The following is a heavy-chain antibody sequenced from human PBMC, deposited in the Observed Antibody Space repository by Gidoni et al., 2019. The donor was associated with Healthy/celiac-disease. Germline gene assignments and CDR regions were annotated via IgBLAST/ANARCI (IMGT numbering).Heavy chain of an antibody. CDR2: INPNSGGT. V-gene: IGHV1-2*04. CDR1: GYTFTGYY. CDR3: ARDGGYSSRGGMDV. J-gene: IGHJ6*02. D-gene: IGHD6-13*01. Sequence: QVQMVQSGAEVKKPGASVKVSCKPSGYTFTGYYMHWVRQAPGQGLVWMGWINPNSGGTNYAQKFHGWLTMTRDTSISTSYMELSRLRSDDTAVYYCARDGGYSSRGGMDVWGQGTTVTVSS.